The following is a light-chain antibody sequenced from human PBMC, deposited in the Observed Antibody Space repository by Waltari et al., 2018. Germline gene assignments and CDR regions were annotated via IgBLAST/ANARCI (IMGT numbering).Light chain of an antibody. CDR3: HQYNNWWT. CDR2: GVS. J-gene: IGKJ1*01. Sequence: VLTQSPATLSVSPGERVTLSCRASQSVSTNLAWYQQKPGQAPRLLIYGVSTRATGIPGRFSGSGSGTEFTLTINTLQSEDFAVYYCHQYNNWWTFGQGTKVEIK. V-gene: IGKV3D-15*01. CDR1: QSVSTN.